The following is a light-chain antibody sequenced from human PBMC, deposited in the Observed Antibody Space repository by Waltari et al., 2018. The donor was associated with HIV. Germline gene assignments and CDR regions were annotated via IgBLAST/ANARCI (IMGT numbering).Light chain of an antibody. CDR2: GAN. J-gene: IGLJ3*02. CDR1: SSNIGAHFD. CDR3: QSYDNTLSVFWV. Sequence: QSVLTQPPSVSGAPGQRVSISCTGNSSNIGAHFDVNWYQQVSGRAPRLLIYGANNRPPGVPPRFSGSKSGTSASLAITGLQAEDEADYYCQSYDNTLSVFWVFGGGTKLTVL. V-gene: IGLV1-40*01.